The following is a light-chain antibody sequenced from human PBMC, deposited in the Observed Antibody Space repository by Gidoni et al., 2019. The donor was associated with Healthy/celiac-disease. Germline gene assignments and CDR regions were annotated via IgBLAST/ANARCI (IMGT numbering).Light chain of an antibody. CDR3: QQSYSTPLFT. V-gene: IGKV1-39*01. Sequence: DIQMTQSPSSLSASVGDRVTITCGASQSISSYLHWYQQKPGKAPKLLIYAASSLQSGVPSRFSGSGSGTDFTLTISSLQPEDFATYYCQQSYSTPLFTFXPXTKVDIK. CDR2: AAS. J-gene: IGKJ3*01. CDR1: QSISSY.